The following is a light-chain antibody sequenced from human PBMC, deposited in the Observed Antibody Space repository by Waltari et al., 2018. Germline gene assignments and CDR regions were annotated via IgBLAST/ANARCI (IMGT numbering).Light chain of an antibody. CDR2: KAS. CDR3: QQYNSYEWT. Sequence: DIQMTQFPSTLPASVWDRRAITCRANQSINSWLAWYQQKPGKAPKLLIYKASSLESGVPSRFSGSGSGTEFTLTISSLQPDDFATYYCQQYNSYEWTFGQGTKVAIK. CDR1: QSINSW. V-gene: IGKV1-5*03. J-gene: IGKJ1*01.